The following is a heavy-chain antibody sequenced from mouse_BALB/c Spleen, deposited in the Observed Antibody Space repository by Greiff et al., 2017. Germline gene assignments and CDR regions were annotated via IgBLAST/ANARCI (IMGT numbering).Heavy chain of an antibody. J-gene: IGHJ3*01. CDR1: GYAFSSYW. Sequence: VQLQQSGAELVRPGSSVTISCKASGYAFSSYWMNWVQQRPGQGLEWIGQIYPGDGDTNYKGKFKGQATLTADKSSSTAYKQLSSLTSEDSAVYFWARGDGYGGTWFAYWGQGTLVTVSA. D-gene: IGHD2-3*01. CDR2: IYPGDGDT. CDR3: ARGDGYGGTWFAY. V-gene: IGHV1-80*01.